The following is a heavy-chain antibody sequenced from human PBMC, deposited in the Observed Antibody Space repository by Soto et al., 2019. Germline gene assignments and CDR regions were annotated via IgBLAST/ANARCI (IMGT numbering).Heavy chain of an antibody. CDR1: GGSISSYY. CDR3: ARDRGSKTAALDAFDI. CDR2: IYYSGST. V-gene: IGHV4-59*01. Sequence: SETLSLTCTVSGGSISSYYWSWIRQPPGKGLEWIGYIYYSGSTNYNPSLKSRVTISVDTSKNQFSLKLSSVTAADTAVYYCARDRGSKTAALDAFDIWGQGTMVTVSS. J-gene: IGHJ3*02. D-gene: IGHD6-25*01.